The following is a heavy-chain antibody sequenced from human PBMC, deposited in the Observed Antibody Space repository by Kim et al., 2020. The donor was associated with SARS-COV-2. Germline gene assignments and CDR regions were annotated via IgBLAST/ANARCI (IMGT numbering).Heavy chain of an antibody. V-gene: IGHV4-61*01. CDR1: GGSVSSGSYY. J-gene: IGHJ6*02. CDR3: ARLVFTMVRGVIITSDYYYYGMDV. Sequence: SETLSLTCTVSGGSVSSGSYYWSWIRQPPGKGLEWIGYIYYSGSTNYNPSLKSRVTISVDTSKNQFSLKLSSVTAADTAVYYCARLVFTMVRGVIITSDYYYYGMDVWGQGTTVTVSS. CDR2: IYYSGST. D-gene: IGHD3-10*01.